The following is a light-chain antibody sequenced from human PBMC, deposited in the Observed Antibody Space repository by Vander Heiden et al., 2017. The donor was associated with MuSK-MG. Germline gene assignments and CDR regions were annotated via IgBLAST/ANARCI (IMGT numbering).Light chain of an antibody. J-gene: IGKJ5*01. CDR3: QQRNNGHPSLT. CDR1: KSVSSY. CDR2: DAS. Sequence: EIVLTQPPATLSLSPGERATLSCSARKSVSSYLAWYQQKPGQAPRLLIYDASNRATGITARFSGSGCGTDFTLTISSREPEDFAIYYCQQRNNGHPSLTFGQGTRLEIK. V-gene: IGKV3-11*01.